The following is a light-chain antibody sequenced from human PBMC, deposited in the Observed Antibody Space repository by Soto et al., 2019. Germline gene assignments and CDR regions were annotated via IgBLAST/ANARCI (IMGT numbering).Light chain of an antibody. CDR3: QQYGSSST. V-gene: IGKV3-20*01. J-gene: IGKJ5*01. Sequence: EIVLTQSPGTLSLSPGERATLSCRASQSVSSSYLVWYQQKPGQAPRLLIYGASSRPTGIPDRFSGSGSGTYFTLTISRLEPEDFAVYDCQQYGSSSTIGQGTRLENK. CDR1: QSVSSSY. CDR2: GAS.